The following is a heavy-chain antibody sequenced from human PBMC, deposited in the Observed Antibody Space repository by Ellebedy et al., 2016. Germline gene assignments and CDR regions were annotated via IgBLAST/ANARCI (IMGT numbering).Heavy chain of an antibody. D-gene: IGHD3-9*01. CDR2: ISGYNGNT. J-gene: IGHJ3*02. CDR3: ARFYYDVLTVYYFDM. Sequence: ASVKVSXXASGYTFSKYGISWVRQAPGQGLEWMGWISGYNGNTKYAQKLQGRVTMTTDTSTNTAYMELRSLRSDDTAVYYCARFYYDVLTVYYFDMWGQGTMVTVSS. V-gene: IGHV1-18*01. CDR1: GYTFSKYG.